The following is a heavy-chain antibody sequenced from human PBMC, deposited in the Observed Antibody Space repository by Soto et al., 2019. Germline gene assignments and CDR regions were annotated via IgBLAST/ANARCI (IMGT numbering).Heavy chain of an antibody. Sequence: SETLSLTCPVSSGSISSSTYHWAWIRQAPGKGLEWIGSIYFSGATYYSTSLKTRVTLFVDTSQNLFYLKLSSVNAADTAVYYCAAEIASAGHYWGQGILVTVSS. CDR2: IYFSGAT. V-gene: IGHV4-39*01. D-gene: IGHD6-13*01. J-gene: IGHJ4*02. CDR3: AAEIASAGHY. CDR1: SGSISSSTYH.